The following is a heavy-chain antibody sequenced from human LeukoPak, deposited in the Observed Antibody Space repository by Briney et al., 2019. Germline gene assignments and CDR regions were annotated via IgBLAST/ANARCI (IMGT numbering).Heavy chain of an antibody. CDR3: ARGGRTTWHGMDV. Sequence: KPGGSLRLSCAASGFTFSSYRMNWVRQAPGKGLEWVSSISSSSSYIYYADSVKGRFTISRDNSKNTLYLQMNSLRAEDTAVYYCARGGRTTWHGMDVWGQGTTVTVSS. CDR2: ISSSSSYI. CDR1: GFTFSSYR. V-gene: IGHV3-21*01. J-gene: IGHJ6*02. D-gene: IGHD4-17*01.